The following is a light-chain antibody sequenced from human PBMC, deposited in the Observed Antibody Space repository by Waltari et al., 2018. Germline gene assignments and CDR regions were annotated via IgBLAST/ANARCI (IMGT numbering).Light chain of an antibody. CDR2: DVN. CDR3: TSYTSSSTYV. Sequence: QSALTQPASVSGSPGQSLTISCTGPSSDVGGSHYVSWYQHPPGKAPKLMIYDVNKRPSGVSDRFSGSKSGNTASLTISGLQTEDEADYYCTSYTSSSTYVFGIGTKVTVL. V-gene: IGLV2-14*03. J-gene: IGLJ1*01. CDR1: SSDVGGSHY.